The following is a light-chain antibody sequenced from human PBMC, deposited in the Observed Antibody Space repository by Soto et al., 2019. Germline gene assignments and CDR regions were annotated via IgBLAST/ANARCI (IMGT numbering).Light chain of an antibody. CDR1: SSNIGAGYD. CDR2: GNS. CDR3: AAWDDSLSGVV. V-gene: IGLV1-40*01. Sequence: QLVLTQPPSVSGAPGQRVTISCTGSSSNIGAGYDVHWYQQLPGTAPKLLIFGNSNRPSGVPDRVSGSKSGTSASLAISGLRSEDEADYYCAAWDDSLSGVVFGGGTKLTVL. J-gene: IGLJ2*01.